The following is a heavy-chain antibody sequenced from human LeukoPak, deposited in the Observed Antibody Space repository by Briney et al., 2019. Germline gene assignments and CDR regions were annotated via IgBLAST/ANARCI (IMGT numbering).Heavy chain of an antibody. V-gene: IGHV3-23*01. CDR1: GFTFSSYT. D-gene: IGHD2-2*01. CDR2: VSGSGGNI. CDR3: AASLPNIVVVPATKGPFGY. Sequence: GGSLRLSCAASGFTFSSYTMSWVRQAPGKRLEWVSGVSGSGGNIHYADSVKGRFTISRDNSKNTLYLQMNSLRAEDTAVYYCAASLPNIVVVPATKGPFGYWGQGALVTVSS. J-gene: IGHJ4*02.